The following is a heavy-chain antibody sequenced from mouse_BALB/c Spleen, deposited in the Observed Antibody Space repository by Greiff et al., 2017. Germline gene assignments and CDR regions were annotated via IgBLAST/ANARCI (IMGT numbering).Heavy chain of an antibody. CDR3: TRKESNYLDY. D-gene: IGHD1-3*01. V-gene: IGHV1-69*02. J-gene: IGHJ2*01. Sequence: QVQLQQPGAELVRPGASVKLSCKASGYTFTSYWINWVKQRPGHGLEWIGNIYPSDSYTNYNQKFKDKATLTVDKSSSTAYMQLSSPTSEDSAVYDCTRKESNYLDYGGQGTTPTVAS. CDR2: IYPSDSYT. CDR1: GYTFTSYW.